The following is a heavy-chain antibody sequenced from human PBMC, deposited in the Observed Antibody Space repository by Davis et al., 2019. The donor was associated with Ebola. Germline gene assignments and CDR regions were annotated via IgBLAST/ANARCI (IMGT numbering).Heavy chain of an antibody. CDR3: ARGSSFWGGYLMAYFEY. D-gene: IGHD3-3*01. V-gene: IGHV1-2*02. Sequence: ASVKVSCKASGYTFTGYYMHWVRQAPGQGLEWMGWINPNSGGTNYAQNFQGRVTMTSDTSTTTAYMELTGLRSDDTAVYYCARGSSFWGGYLMAYFEYWGQGTVVTV. CDR2: INPNSGGT. J-gene: IGHJ4*02. CDR1: GYTFTGYY.